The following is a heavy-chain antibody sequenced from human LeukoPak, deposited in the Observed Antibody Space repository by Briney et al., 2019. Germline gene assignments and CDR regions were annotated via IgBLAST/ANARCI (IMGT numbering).Heavy chain of an antibody. V-gene: IGHV4-31*03. CDR2: IYYSGST. Sequence: PSETLSLTCTVSGGSISSSSYYWGWIRQPPGKGLEWIGYIYYSGSTYYNPSLKSRVTISVDTSKNQFSLKLSSVTAADTAVYYCARDQRRVKRGYSGYDDGDAFDIWGQGTMVTVSS. CDR1: GGSISSSSYY. D-gene: IGHD5-12*01. CDR3: ARDQRRVKRGYSGYDDGDAFDI. J-gene: IGHJ3*02.